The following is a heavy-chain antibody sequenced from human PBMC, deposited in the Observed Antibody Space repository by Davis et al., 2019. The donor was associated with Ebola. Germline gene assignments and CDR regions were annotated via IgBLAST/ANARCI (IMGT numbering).Heavy chain of an antibody. D-gene: IGHD4-17*01. V-gene: IGHV3-15*07. Sequence: GGSLRLSCGASGFSFSDAWLNWVRQAPGKGLEWVSRIKSKRDAGTRDYAAPVKGRFTISRDDSINTLYLQMDSLKTEDTAVYYCTIDVMGDYLTPYDNWGQGSLVTVSS. J-gene: IGHJ4*02. CDR1: GFSFSDAW. CDR2: IKSKRDAGTR. CDR3: TIDVMGDYLTPYDN.